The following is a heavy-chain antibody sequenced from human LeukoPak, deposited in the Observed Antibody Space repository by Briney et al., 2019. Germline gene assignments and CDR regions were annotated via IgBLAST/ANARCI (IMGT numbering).Heavy chain of an antibody. D-gene: IGHD3-16*01. CDR1: GDSVSSNSAA. CDR3: AGGADGFDP. V-gene: IGHV6-1*01. Sequence: SQTLSLTCAISGDSVSSNSAAWNWVRPSPSRGLEGLVRTYYRSKWYNDYAVSVKSRITLNADTSKNQFSLQLNSVTPDDTAVYYCAGGADGFDPWGQGTLVTVSS. CDR2: TYYRSKWYN. J-gene: IGHJ5*02.